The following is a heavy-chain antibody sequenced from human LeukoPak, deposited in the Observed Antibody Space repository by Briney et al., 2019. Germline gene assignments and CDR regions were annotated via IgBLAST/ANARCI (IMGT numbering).Heavy chain of an antibody. J-gene: IGHJ6*03. Sequence: PGGSLRLSCAASGFTFSSYWMSWVRQAPGKGLEWVANIKQDGSEKYYVDSVKGRFTISRDNAKNSLYLQMNSLRAEDTAVYYCARDQWLVQGYYYYYMDVWGKGTTVTISS. D-gene: IGHD6-19*01. CDR3: ARDQWLVQGYYYYYMDV. CDR1: GFTFSSYW. CDR2: IKQDGSEK. V-gene: IGHV3-7*01.